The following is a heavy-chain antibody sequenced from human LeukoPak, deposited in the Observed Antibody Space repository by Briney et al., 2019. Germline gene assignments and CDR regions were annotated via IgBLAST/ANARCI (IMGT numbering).Heavy chain of an antibody. CDR2: INHSGST. J-gene: IGHJ6*03. D-gene: IGHD5-24*01. Sequence: PSETLSLTCAVYGGSFSGYYWSWIRQPPGKGLEWIGEINHSGSTNYNPSLKSRVTISVDTSKNQFSLKLSSVTAADTAVYYCARRGRWLQSYSYYYYMDVWGKGTTVTISS. CDR3: ARRGRWLQSYSYYYYMDV. CDR1: GGSFSGYY. V-gene: IGHV4-34*01.